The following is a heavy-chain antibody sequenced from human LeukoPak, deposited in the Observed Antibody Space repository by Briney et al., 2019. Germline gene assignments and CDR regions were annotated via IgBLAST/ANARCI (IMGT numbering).Heavy chain of an antibody. CDR2: IIPTLGLA. V-gene: IGHV1-69*04. J-gene: IGHJ4*02. D-gene: IGHD3-16*01. Sequence: GASVKVSCKASGGTFSNYAISWVRQAPGQGLEWMGRIIPTLGLANYPQKFQGRLTITADKSTSTAYMKLSSLTSEDTAVYYCARDRRGSRPSYYFDYWGQGTLATVSS. CDR3: ARDRRGSRPSYYFDY. CDR1: GGTFSNYA.